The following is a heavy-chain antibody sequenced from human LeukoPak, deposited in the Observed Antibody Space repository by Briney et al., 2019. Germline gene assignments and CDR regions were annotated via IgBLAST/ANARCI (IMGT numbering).Heavy chain of an antibody. J-gene: IGHJ5*02. V-gene: IGHV4-59*01. CDR1: GGSISDYY. D-gene: IGHD3-3*01. Sequence: SETLSLTCTVSGGSISDYYWTWIRQPPGKGLEWIGYIYYSGRINYNPSLKSRVRISMDTSKNQFSLKLSSVTAADTAVYYCARVDDFWSGYLSWFDPWGQGTLVTVSS. CDR3: ARVDDFWSGYLSWFDP. CDR2: IYYSGRI.